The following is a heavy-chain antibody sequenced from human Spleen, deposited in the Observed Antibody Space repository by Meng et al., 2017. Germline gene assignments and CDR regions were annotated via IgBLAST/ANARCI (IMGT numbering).Heavy chain of an antibody. D-gene: IGHD6-13*01. CDR2: IDPKSGDT. V-gene: IGHV1-2*06. Sequence: QLQLVQSGAGVKKPGASVKVSCKPSGYNFPDYWLHWVRRAPGQGLEWMGRIDPKSGDTHYAQRFQGRVTMTGDTSISTAYMELSGLRSDDTAMYYCARDEDISAAGKLFGDYWGQGTLVTVSS. CDR3: ARDEDISAAGKLFGDY. CDR1: GYNFPDYW. J-gene: IGHJ4*02.